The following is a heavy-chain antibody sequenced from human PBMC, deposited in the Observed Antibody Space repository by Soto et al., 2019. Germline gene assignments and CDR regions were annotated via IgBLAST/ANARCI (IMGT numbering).Heavy chain of an antibody. CDR3: ARDSVDTAMAAFYYYGMDV. J-gene: IGHJ6*02. CDR1: GFTFSSYW. D-gene: IGHD5-18*01. V-gene: IGHV3-7*01. CDR2: IKEDGSEK. Sequence: HPGGSLRLSCAASGFTFSSYWMSWVRQAPGKGLEWVANIKEDGSEKNYVDFVKGRFTISRDNAKNSLYLQMNSLRVEDTALYYCARDSVDTAMAAFYYYGMDVWGQGTTVTVS.